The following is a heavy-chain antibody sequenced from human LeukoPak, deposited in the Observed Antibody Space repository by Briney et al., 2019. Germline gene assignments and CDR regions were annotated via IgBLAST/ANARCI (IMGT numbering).Heavy chain of an antibody. D-gene: IGHD6-13*01. J-gene: IGHJ4*02. CDR3: ARVGPKYSSSWYADY. V-gene: IGHV3-64*01. CDR1: GFTFSSYA. CDR2: ISSNGGST. Sequence: GGSLRLSCAASGFTFSSYAMHWVRQAPGKGLEYVSAISSNGGSTYYANSVKGRFTISRDNSENTLYLQMGSLRAEDMAVYYCARVGPKYSSSWYADYWGQGTLVTVSS.